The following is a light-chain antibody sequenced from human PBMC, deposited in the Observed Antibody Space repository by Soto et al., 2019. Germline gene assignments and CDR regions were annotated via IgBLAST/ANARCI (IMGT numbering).Light chain of an antibody. CDR1: QSISNW. CDR2: HAS. V-gene: IGKV1-5*01. Sequence: DIQMTQSPSTLPASVGXXXXXXXXASQSISNWLAWYQQKPGTAPKLLIYHASTLQSGVPSRFSGSGSETEFTLTIRDLQPEDFATYYCQQLSRYPLTFGGGTKVDIK. CDR3: QQLSRYPLT. J-gene: IGKJ4*01.